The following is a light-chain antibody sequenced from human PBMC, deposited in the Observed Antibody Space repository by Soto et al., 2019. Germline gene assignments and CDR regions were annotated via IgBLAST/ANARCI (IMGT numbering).Light chain of an antibody. CDR2: GAS. CDR3: QQYNNWLGT. V-gene: IGKV3-15*01. CDR1: QSVSSN. J-gene: IGKJ1*01. Sequence: EIVMTQSPATLSVSPGERATLSCRASQSVSSNLAWYQQKPGQAPRLLIYGASTRATGIPARFSGSGSGTEFTFTISSLQSEDFAVYYCQQYNNWLGTFGQGTKVEIK.